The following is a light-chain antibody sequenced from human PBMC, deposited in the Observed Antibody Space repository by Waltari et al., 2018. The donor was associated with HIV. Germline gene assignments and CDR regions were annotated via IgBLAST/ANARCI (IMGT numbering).Light chain of an antibody. CDR1: TSDVGGYNY. CDR2: EVS. Sequence: QSGLTQPASVSGSPGQPLTISCTGTTSDVGGYNYVSWSQQHPGKAPKLIIYEVSNPPSGVSNRFSGSKSGNTASLTISGLQPEDETDYYCSSFSSSSTPYVFGTGTKVTVL. CDR3: SSFSSSSTPYV. J-gene: IGLJ1*01. V-gene: IGLV2-14*01.